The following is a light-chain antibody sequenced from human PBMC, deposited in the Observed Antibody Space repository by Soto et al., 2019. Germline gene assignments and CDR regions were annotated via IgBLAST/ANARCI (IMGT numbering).Light chain of an antibody. CDR2: YAS. Sequence: DIQMTQSPSSLSATVGDRVTITCLASHDIGNYLNWYQQKPGKAPKLLIYYASNLETGVASRFSGSGSGTEFTFTISSLQPEDSATYFCQQYENLPRFIFGPGTKVDIK. CDR1: HDIGNY. J-gene: IGKJ3*01. V-gene: IGKV1-33*01. CDR3: QQYENLPRFI.